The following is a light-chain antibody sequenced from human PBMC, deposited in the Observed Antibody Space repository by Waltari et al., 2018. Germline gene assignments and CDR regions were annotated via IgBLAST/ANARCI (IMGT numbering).Light chain of an antibody. CDR1: QDINNY. CDR3: QRYNGAPET. CDR2: AAS. Sequence: DIQMTQSPSSLSASVGDRVTITCRASQDINNYLAWYQKKPGKVPKLLIYAASILQSGVPPRFSGSRSGTDFTLTISALQTEDVANYYCQRYNGAPETFGQGTKVDI. J-gene: IGKJ1*01. V-gene: IGKV1-27*01.